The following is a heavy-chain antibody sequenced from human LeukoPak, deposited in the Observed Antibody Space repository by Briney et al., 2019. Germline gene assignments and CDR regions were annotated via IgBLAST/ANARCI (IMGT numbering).Heavy chain of an antibody. Sequence: ASVKVSCKASGYTFTGYYMHWVRQAPGQGLEWMGWINPNSGGTNYAQKFQGRVTMTRDTSISTAYMELSRLRSEDTAVYYCARSLVGATGFLDYWGQGTLVTVSS. D-gene: IGHD1-26*01. CDR3: ARSLVGATGFLDY. V-gene: IGHV1-2*02. J-gene: IGHJ4*02. CDR1: GYTFTGYY. CDR2: INPNSGGT.